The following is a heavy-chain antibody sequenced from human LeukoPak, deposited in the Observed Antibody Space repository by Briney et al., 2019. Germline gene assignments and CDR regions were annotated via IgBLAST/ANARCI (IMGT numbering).Heavy chain of an antibody. CDR3: AKDPVGAGYFDL. D-gene: IGHD1-26*01. CDR1: GFTFSSYG. CDR2: ISGSGGST. V-gene: IGHV3-23*01. Sequence: GGSLRLSCAASGFTFSSYGMSWVRQAPGKGLEWVSAISGSGGSTYYADSVKGRFTISRDNSKNTLYLQMNSLRAEDTAMYYCAKDPVGAGYFDLWGRGTLVTVSS. J-gene: IGHJ2*01.